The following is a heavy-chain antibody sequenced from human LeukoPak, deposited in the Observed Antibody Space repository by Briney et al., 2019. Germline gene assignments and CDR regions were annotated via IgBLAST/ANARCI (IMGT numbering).Heavy chain of an antibody. Sequence: GGSLRLSCTASGFTFSSYSMNWVRPAPGKGREWVSYTSSSSSTIYYADSVKGPFTISTDNTKNSLYLQMNSLGAEDTAVYYCARSCSSTTCYSYYYYYMDVWGKGTTVTVSS. CDR3: ARSCSSTTCYSYYYYYMDV. CDR1: GFTFSSYS. V-gene: IGHV3-48*01. J-gene: IGHJ6*03. D-gene: IGHD2-2*01. CDR2: TSSSSSTI.